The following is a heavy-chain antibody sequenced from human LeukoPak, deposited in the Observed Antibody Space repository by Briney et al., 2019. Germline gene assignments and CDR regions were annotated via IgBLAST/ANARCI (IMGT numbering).Heavy chain of an antibody. Sequence: PGGSLRLSCAASGFTFSSYAMHWVRQAPGKGLEWVAVISYDGSNKYYADSVKGRFTISRDNSKNTLYLQMNSLRAEDTAVYYCARELRYDAFDIWGQGTMVTVSS. V-gene: IGHV3-30-3*01. D-gene: IGHD5-12*01. CDR1: GFTFSSYA. J-gene: IGHJ3*02. CDR3: ARELRYDAFDI. CDR2: ISYDGSNK.